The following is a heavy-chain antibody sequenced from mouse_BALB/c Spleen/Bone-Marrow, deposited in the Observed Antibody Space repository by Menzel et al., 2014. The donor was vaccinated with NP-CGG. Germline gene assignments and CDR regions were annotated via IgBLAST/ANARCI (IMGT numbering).Heavy chain of an antibody. V-gene: IGHV14-3*02. CDR3: ASYVYGYYFDY. J-gene: IGHJ2*01. Sequence: VQLQQSGAELVKPGASVKLSCTASGFNVKDTYIHWVKQRPEQGLEWIGRIDPANGNTNYDPKFQGKATITADTSSNQVFQQLSSRTSEDNAVYYCASYVYGYYFDYWGQATTLTGSS. CDR1: GFNVKDTY. CDR2: IDPANGNT. D-gene: IGHD2-2*01.